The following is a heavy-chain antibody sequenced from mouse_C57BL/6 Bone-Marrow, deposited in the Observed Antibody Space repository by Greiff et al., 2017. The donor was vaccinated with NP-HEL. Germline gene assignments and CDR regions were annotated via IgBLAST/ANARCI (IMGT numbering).Heavy chain of an antibody. J-gene: IGHJ4*01. CDR3: ASRGAMDY. D-gene: IGHD3-3*01. CDR1: GYTFTSYW. V-gene: IGHV1-69*01. CDR2: IDPSDSYT. Sequence: QVQLQQPGAELVMPGASVKLSCKASGYTFTSYWMHWVKQRPGQGLEWIGEIDPSDSYTNYNQQFKGKSTLTVDKSSSTAYMQLSSLTSEDSAVYYCASRGAMDYWGQGTSVTVSS.